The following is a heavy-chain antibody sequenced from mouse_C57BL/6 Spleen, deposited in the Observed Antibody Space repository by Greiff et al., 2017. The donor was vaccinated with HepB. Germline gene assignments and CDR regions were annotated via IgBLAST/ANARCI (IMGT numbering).Heavy chain of an antibody. D-gene: IGHD1-1*01. Sequence: VQLQESGTELVKPGASVKLSCKASGYTFTSYWMHWVKQRPGQGLEWIGNINPSNGGTNYNEKFKSKATLTVDKSSSTAYMQLSSLTSEDSAVYYCARYYGSFYAMDYWGQGTSVTVSS. CDR2: INPSNGGT. J-gene: IGHJ4*01. V-gene: IGHV1-53*01. CDR1: GYTFTSYW. CDR3: ARYYGSFYAMDY.